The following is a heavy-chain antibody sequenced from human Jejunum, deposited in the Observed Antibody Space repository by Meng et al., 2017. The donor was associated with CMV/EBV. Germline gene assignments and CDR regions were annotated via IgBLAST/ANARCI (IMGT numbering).Heavy chain of an antibody. V-gene: IGHV4-31*02. CDR3: ARVSVKYDGLWSGSYAFHI. J-gene: IGHJ3*02. D-gene: IGHD3-3*01. CDR2: ISYSGTT. Sequence: TGGYCWSWIRQLPGKGLEWLGSISYSGTTYYNASLKSRLSMSIDTSKNQFSLKLSSVTAADTAVYYCARVSVKYDGLWSGSYAFHIWGQGTTVTVSS. CDR1: TGGYC.